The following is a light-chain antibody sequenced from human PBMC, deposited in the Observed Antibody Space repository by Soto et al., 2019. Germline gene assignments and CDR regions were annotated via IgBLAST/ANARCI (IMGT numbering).Light chain of an antibody. CDR2: KAS. J-gene: IGKJ2*01. V-gene: IGKV1-5*03. CDR3: QQYNHYPYT. Sequence: DIQMTQSPSTLSASVGDRVTITCRASQRISSWLAWYQQKPGKAPKLLIYKASNLQSGVPSRFSGTGSATEFTLTISSLQPDDFATYYCQQYNHYPYTFGQGTK. CDR1: QRISSW.